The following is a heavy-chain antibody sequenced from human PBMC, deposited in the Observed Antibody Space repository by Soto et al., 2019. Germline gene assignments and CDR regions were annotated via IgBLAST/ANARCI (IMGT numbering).Heavy chain of an antibody. CDR3: ARHPFVTYYYYYYMDV. CDR1: GGSISSSSYY. CDR2: IYYSGST. D-gene: IGHD2-15*01. J-gene: IGHJ6*03. Sequence: SETLSLTCTVSGGSISSSSYYWGWIRQPPGKGLEWIGSIYYSGSTYYNPSLKSRVTISVDTSKNQFSLKLSSVTAADTAVYYCARHPFVTYYYYYYMDVWGKGTTVTVSS. V-gene: IGHV4-39*01.